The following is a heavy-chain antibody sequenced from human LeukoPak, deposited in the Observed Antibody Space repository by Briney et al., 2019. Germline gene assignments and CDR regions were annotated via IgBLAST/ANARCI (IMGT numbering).Heavy chain of an antibody. J-gene: IGHJ6*02. D-gene: IGHD2-2*01. CDR2: INHSGST. Sequence: SETLSLTCAVYGGSFSGYYWSWIRQPPGKGLEWIGEINHSGSTNYNPSLKSRVTISVDTSKNQFSLKLSSVTAADTAVYYCARWDYSVVPAAMDGMDVWGQGTTVTVSS. V-gene: IGHV4-34*01. CDR1: GGSFSGYY. CDR3: ARWDYSVVPAAMDGMDV.